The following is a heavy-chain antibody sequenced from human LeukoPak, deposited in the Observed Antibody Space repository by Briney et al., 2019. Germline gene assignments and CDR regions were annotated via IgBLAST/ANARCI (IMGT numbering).Heavy chain of an antibody. CDR3: AKDGDTMSGTYYYDMDV. Sequence: GGSLRLSCAASGFTFSRHSINWVRQAPGKGLEWVSSISSSSSYIYYADSVKGRFTISRDNAKNSLYLQMNSLRGEDTAVYYCAKDGDTMSGTYYYDMDVWGKGTTVTIS. V-gene: IGHV3-21*01. D-gene: IGHD1-26*01. CDR1: GFTFSRHS. J-gene: IGHJ6*03. CDR2: ISSSSSYI.